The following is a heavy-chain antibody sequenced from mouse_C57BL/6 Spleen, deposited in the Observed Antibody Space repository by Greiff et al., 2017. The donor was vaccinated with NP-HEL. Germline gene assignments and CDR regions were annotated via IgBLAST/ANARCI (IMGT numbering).Heavy chain of an antibody. CDR3: ARRQLRGGNAMDY. CDR1: GFTFSSYA. V-gene: IGHV5-4*03. D-gene: IGHD3-2*02. CDR2: ISDGGSYT. J-gene: IGHJ4*01. Sequence: EVKLEESGGGLVKPGGSLKLSCAASGFTFSSYAMSWVRQTPEKRLEWVATISDGGSYTYYPDNVKGRFTISRDNAKNNLYLQMSHLKSEDTAMYYCARRQLRGGNAMDYWGQGTSVTVSS.